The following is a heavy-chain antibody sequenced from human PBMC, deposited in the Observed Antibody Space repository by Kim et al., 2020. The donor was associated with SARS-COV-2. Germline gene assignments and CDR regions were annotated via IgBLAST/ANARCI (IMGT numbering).Heavy chain of an antibody. CDR3: ARHYGSELLRLFYFDS. Sequence: SETLSLTCTVSGGSLNSGAYSWTWLRQRPGRGLEWIGHIHHSGGTFYSPSLKSRVGISRDTSKDQLSLRLTSVTAADTAVYYCARHYGSELLRLFYFDSWGQGTLVTVSS. V-gene: IGHV4-31*03. D-gene: IGHD3-10*01. CDR1: GGSLNSGAYS. J-gene: IGHJ4*02. CDR2: IHHSGGT.